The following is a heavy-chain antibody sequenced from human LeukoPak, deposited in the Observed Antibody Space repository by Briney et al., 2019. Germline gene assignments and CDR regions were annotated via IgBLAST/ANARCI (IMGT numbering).Heavy chain of an antibody. V-gene: IGHV1-18*01. CDR2: ISAYNGNT. Sequence: ASVNVSCKASGYTFTSYGISWVRQAPGQGLEWMGWISAYNGNTNYAQKLQGRVTMTTDTSTSTAYMELRSLRSDDTAVYYCARVVGATRGDNYFDYWGRGTLVTVSS. CDR1: GYTFTSYG. J-gene: IGHJ4*02. D-gene: IGHD1-26*01. CDR3: ARVVGATRGDNYFDY.